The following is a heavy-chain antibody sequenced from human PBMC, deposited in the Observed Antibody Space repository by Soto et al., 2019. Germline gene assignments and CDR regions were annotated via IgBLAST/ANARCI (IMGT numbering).Heavy chain of an antibody. CDR2: ISPFTGDT. CDR3: ARSCSGGSCHSAY. V-gene: IGHV1-18*04. Sequence: ASVKVSCKASGYAFTNYGINWVRQAPGQGLEWMGWISPFTGDTHYTQSLQGRITMTTDTSTSTAYMELRSLRSADTAVYYCARSCSGGSCHSAYWGQGTLVTVSS. J-gene: IGHJ4*02. D-gene: IGHD2-15*01. CDR1: GYAFTNYG.